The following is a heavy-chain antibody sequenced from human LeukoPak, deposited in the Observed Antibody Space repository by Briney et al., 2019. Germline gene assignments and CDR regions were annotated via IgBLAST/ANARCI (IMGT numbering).Heavy chain of an antibody. V-gene: IGHV3-23*01. CDR3: AAAVTTGRAEHY. CDR1: GFTFSSYA. Sequence: GGSLRLSCAASGFTFSSYAMTWVRQAPGKGLEWVSSINNGGTDTYYADSVKGRFTISRDNSKNTLYLQINSLSADDAAVYYCAAAVTTGRAEHYWGQGTLVTVSS. D-gene: IGHD4-17*01. CDR2: INNGGTDT. J-gene: IGHJ4*02.